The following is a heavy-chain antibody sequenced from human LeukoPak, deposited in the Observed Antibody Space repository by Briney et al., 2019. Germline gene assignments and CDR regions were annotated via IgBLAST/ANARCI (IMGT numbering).Heavy chain of an antibody. J-gene: IGHJ4*02. CDR3: ARSRPGIAVAEY. V-gene: IGHV4-59*08. D-gene: IGHD6-19*01. CDR2: IYYSGST. CDR1: GGSISSYY. Sequence: PSETLSLTCTVSGGSISSYYWSWIRQPPGKGLEWIGYIYYSGSTNYNPSLKSRVTISVDTSKNQFSLKLSSVTAADTAVYYCARSRPGIAVAEYWGQGTLVTVSS.